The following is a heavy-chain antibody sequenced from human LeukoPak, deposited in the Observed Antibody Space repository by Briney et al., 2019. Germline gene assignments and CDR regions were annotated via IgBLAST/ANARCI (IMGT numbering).Heavy chain of an antibody. CDR2: IYHSGST. CDR3: ARVLVDYGGNTGFDY. D-gene: IGHD4-23*01. J-gene: IGHJ4*02. V-gene: IGHV4-38-2*02. Sequence: PSETLSLTCTVSGYSISSGYYWGWIRQPPGKGLEWIGSIYHSGSTYYNPSLKSRVTISVDTSKNQFSLKLSSVTAADTAVYYCARVLVDYGGNTGFDYWGQGTLVTVSS. CDR1: GYSISSGYY.